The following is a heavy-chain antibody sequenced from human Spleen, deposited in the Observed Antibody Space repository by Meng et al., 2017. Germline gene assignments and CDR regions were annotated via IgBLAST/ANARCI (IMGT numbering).Heavy chain of an antibody. Sequence: SVKVSCKASGGIFSSYVIGWVRQAPGQGLEWMGGINAVFGTINYAQKFQGRVTITTDESTSTAYMELTRLTSEDTAVYYCARGSFYYDSSGYWPDAFDIWGQGTMVT. D-gene: IGHD3-22*01. V-gene: IGHV1-69*05. CDR1: GGIFSSYV. J-gene: IGHJ3*02. CDR2: INAVFGTI. CDR3: ARGSFYYDSSGYWPDAFDI.